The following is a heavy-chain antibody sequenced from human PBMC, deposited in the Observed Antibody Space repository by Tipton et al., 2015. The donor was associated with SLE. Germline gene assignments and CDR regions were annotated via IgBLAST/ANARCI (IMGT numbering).Heavy chain of an antibody. V-gene: IGHV4-31*03. CDR2: IYYSGST. J-gene: IGHJ4*02. CDR1: GGSISSGGYY. CDR3: ARAAFEGHCSSTGCSPGPFDY. Sequence: TLSLTCTVSGGSISSGGYYWSWIRQHPGKGLEWIGYIYYSGSTYYNPSLKSRVTISVDTSKNQFSLKLSSVTAADTAVYYCARAAFEGHCSSTGCSPGPFDYWGQGTLVTVSS. D-gene: IGHD2-2*01.